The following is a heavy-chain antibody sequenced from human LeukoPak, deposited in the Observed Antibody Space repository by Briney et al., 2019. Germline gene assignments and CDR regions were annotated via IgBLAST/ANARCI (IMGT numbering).Heavy chain of an antibody. V-gene: IGHV3-11*04. J-gene: IGHJ2*01. Sequence: GGSLRLTCAPSGFTLSEYYMIWLRHAPGKGLEWVSYISSSGSTIYYEDSVKGRFIIIRDNAKKKLYLQINSLRAEDTAVYYCALEMDTITALWVGLWG. CDR2: ISSSGSTI. D-gene: IGHD5-24*01. CDR3: ALEMDTITALWVGL. CDR1: GFTLSEYY.